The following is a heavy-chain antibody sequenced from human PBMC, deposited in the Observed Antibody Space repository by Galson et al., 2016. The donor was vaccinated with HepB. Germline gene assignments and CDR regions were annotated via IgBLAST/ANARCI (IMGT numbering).Heavy chain of an antibody. V-gene: IGHV3-23*01. Sequence: SLRLSCAASGLTFSSYAMNWVRQGPGKGLEWVSGVSGSGGSTYYADSVKGRFTISRDNSKNTLYMQMNSLRVKDTAVYYCAKDGFTVKAFYYYGMDVWGQGTTVTVSS. CDR3: AKDGFTVKAFYYYGMDV. J-gene: IGHJ6*02. CDR1: GLTFSSYA. CDR2: VSGSGGST. D-gene: IGHD3-10*01.